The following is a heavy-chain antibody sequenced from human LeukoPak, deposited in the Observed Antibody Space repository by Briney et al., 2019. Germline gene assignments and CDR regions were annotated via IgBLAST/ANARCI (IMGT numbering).Heavy chain of an antibody. Sequence: GGSLRLSCAASGFTFYNYDMSWVRQALGKGLEWVSTISGSGGTTYYADSVKSRFTISRDNAKNSVYLQLNSLRAEDTAVYYCARDLRKVEATKDYWGQGTLVTVSS. CDR3: ARDLRKVEATKDY. J-gene: IGHJ4*02. CDR1: GFTFYNYD. D-gene: IGHD1-1*01. CDR2: ISGSGGTT. V-gene: IGHV3-23*01.